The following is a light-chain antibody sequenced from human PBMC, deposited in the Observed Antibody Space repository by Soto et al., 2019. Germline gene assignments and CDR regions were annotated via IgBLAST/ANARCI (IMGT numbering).Light chain of an antibody. J-gene: IGLJ7*01. CDR3: QTYDTSLRASV. CDR2: GDS. V-gene: IGLV1-40*01. Sequence: QPVLTQPPSVSGAPGQGVTIPCSGSRSNIGAGYDVHWYQQVPGTAPKLLIYGDSNRPSGVPDRFSGSKSGTSASLAITGLQAEDEADYYCQTYDTSLRASVFGGGTQLTVL. CDR1: RSNIGAGYD.